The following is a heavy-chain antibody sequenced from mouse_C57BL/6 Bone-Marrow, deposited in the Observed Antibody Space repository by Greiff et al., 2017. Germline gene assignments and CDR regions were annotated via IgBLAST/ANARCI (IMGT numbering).Heavy chain of an antibody. CDR3: AKRYYDY. D-gene: IGHD2-3*01. CDR2: ISSGGSYT. CDR1: GFTFSSYG. V-gene: IGHV5-6*01. Sequence: VQLKESGGDLVKPGGSLKLSCAASGFTFSSYGMSWVRQTPDKRLEWVATISSGGSYTYYPDSVKGRFTISRDNAKNTLFLQMTSLRSEDTAMYYCAKRYYDYWGQGTTLTVSS. J-gene: IGHJ2*01.